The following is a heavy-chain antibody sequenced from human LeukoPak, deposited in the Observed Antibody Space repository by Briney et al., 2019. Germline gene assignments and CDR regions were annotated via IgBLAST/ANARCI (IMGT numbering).Heavy chain of an antibody. J-gene: IGHJ2*01. V-gene: IGHV1-18*01. CDR3: ARSSSSGWYPWYFDL. CDR1: GYTFTSYG. CDR2: IGAYNGNT. Sequence: ASVKVCCKASGYTFTSYGISWVRQAPGQGLEWMGWIGAYNGNTNYAQKLQGRVTMTTDTSTSTAYMELRSLRSDDTAVYYCARSSSSGWYPWYFDLWGRGTLVTVSS. D-gene: IGHD6-19*01.